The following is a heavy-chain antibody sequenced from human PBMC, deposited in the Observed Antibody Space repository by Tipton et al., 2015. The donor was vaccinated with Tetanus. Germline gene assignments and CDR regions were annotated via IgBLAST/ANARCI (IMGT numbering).Heavy chain of an antibody. CDR3: VRDHARACGGDCYPGGFDI. Sequence: GLVKPSETLSLICTVSGGSMNSYYWSWIRQPPGKGLEWIGYIYYTGSTNYNPSLKSGVTISLDTSKNQFSLKLTSVSAADTAVYYCVRDHARACGGDCYPGGFDIWGQGTMVSVSS. J-gene: IGHJ3*02. CDR2: IYYTGST. V-gene: IGHV4-59*01. CDR1: GGSMNSYY. D-gene: IGHD2-21*02.